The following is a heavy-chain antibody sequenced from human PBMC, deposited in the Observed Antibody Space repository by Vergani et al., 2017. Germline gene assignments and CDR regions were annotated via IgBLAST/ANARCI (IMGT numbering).Heavy chain of an antibody. Sequence: QVQLVQSGAEVKKPGSSVKVSCKASGGTFSSYTISWVRQAPGQGLEWMGRIIPILGIANYAQKFQGRVTMTRDTSTSTVYMELSSLRSEDTAVYYCARDLLWFGELGSPKPQYGMDVWGQGTTVTVSS. V-gene: IGHV1-69*08. CDR3: ARDLLWFGELGSPKPQYGMDV. CDR2: IIPILGIA. D-gene: IGHD3-10*01. CDR1: GGTFSSYT. J-gene: IGHJ6*02.